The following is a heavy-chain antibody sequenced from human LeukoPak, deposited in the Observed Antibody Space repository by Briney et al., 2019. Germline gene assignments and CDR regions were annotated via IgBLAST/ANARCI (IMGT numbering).Heavy chain of an antibody. V-gene: IGHV4-34*01. Sequence: PSETLSLTCAVYGGSFSGYYWSWIRQPPGKGLEWIGEINHSGSTNYNPSLKSRVTISVDTSKNQFSLKLSSVTAADTAVYYCAREGDCSSTSCLADWFDPWGQGTLVTVSS. CDR2: INHSGST. J-gene: IGHJ5*02. D-gene: IGHD2-2*01. CDR1: GGSFSGYY. CDR3: AREGDCSSTSCLADWFDP.